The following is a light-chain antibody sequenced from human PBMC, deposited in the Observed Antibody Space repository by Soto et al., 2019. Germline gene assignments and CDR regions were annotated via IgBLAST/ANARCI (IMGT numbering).Light chain of an antibody. CDR3: QQYKTYMYT. Sequence: DIQMTQSPSTLSASVGDRVTITCRASQSIDSWLAWYRQKTGKAPKLLIYRASSLESGVPSRFSGSRSGTEFTLTISSLQPDDFATYYCQQYKTYMYTFAQGTKLEIK. CDR1: QSIDSW. V-gene: IGKV1-5*03. J-gene: IGKJ2*01. CDR2: RAS.